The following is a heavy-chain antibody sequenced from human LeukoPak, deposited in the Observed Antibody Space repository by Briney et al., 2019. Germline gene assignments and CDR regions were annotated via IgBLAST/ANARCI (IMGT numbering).Heavy chain of an antibody. CDR2: MNPNSGNT. CDR1: GYTFTSYD. V-gene: IGHV1-8*01. Sequence: ASVKVSCKASGYTFTSYDINWVRQAPGQGLEWMGWMNPNSGNTAYVQKFQGRVTMPRNTSLSTAYVELSSLRSEDTAVYYCARAHDPYYYYYYMDVWGKGTTVTVSS. CDR3: ARAHDPYYYYYYMDV. J-gene: IGHJ6*03.